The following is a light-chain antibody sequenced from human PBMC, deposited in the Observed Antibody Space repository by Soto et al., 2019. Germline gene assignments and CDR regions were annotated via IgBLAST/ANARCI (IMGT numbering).Light chain of an antibody. CDR1: QSVSSN. CDR3: QQYNNWPPRFT. J-gene: IGKJ3*01. Sequence: EIEMTQSPATLSVSPGERATLSCRASQSVSSNLAWYHQKPGQAPRLLMYGASTRATGIPARFSGSGSGTEFTLTISSLQSEDFAVYYCQQYNNWPPRFTFGPGTKVDIK. CDR2: GAS. V-gene: IGKV3-15*01.